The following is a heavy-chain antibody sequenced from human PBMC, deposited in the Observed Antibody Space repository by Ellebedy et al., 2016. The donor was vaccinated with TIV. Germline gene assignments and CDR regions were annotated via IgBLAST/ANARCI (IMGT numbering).Heavy chain of an antibody. V-gene: IGHV4-4*07. CDR3: ARTGYCSGGSCWLDY. D-gene: IGHD2-15*01. CDR1: GGSLSSYY. Sequence: SETLSLXXTVSGGSLSSYYWSWIRQPAGKGLEWIGRIYTSGSTNYNPSLKSRVTMSVDTSKNQFSLKLSSVTAADTAVYYCARTGYCSGGSCWLDYWGQGTLVTVSS. CDR2: IYTSGST. J-gene: IGHJ4*02.